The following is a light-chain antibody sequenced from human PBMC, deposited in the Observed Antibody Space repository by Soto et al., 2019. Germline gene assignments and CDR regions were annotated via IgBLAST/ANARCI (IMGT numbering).Light chain of an antibody. CDR2: AAS. V-gene: IGKV1-39*01. J-gene: IGKJ1*01. CDR3: QQSYSTPRT. CDR1: QSISSY. Sequence: DIQMTQSPSSLYASVGDRVTITCRASQSISSYLNWYQQKPGKAPKLLIYAASSLQSGVLSRFSSSGSGTDFTLTISSLQPEDFATYYCQQSYSTPRTFGQGTKVEIK.